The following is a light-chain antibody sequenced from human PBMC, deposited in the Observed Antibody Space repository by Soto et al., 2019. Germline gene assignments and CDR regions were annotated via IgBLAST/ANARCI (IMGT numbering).Light chain of an antibody. Sequence: QSVLTQPASVSGSPGQSIAISCTGTSSDVGGYNYVSWYQQHPDKAPKLMIFDVTGRPSGVSDRFSGSKSGNTASLTISGLQAEDEAHYYCSSYTSSSTLVFGGGTKLTVL. CDR1: SSDVGGYNY. V-gene: IGLV2-14*01. CDR3: SSYTSSSTLV. J-gene: IGLJ2*01. CDR2: DVT.